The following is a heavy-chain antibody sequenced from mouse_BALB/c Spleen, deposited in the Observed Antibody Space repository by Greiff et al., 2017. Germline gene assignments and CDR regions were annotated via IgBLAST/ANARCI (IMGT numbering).Heavy chain of an antibody. Sequence: EVQGVESGGGLVKPGGSLKLSCAASGFTFSSYAMSWVRQSPEKRLEWVAEISSGGSYTYYPDTVTGRFTISRDNAKNTLYLEMSSLRSEDTAMYYCATYYRYDEGTWFAYWGQGTLVTVSA. J-gene: IGHJ3*01. V-gene: IGHV5-9-4*01. D-gene: IGHD2-14*01. CDR2: ISSGGSYT. CDR1: GFTFSSYA. CDR3: ATYYRYDEGTWFAY.